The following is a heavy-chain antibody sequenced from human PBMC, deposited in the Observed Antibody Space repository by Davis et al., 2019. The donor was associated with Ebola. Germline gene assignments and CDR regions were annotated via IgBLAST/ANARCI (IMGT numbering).Heavy chain of an antibody. Sequence: GESLKISCAASGFTFSSYWMSWVRQAPGKGLEWVSSISSSSSYIYYADSVKGRFTISRDNAKNSLYLQMNSLRAEDTAVYYCARDGSGSYVDYYYYGMDVWGQGTTVTVSS. CDR3: ARDGSGSYVDYYYYGMDV. CDR1: GFTFSSYW. J-gene: IGHJ6*02. D-gene: IGHD3-10*01. V-gene: IGHV3-21*01. CDR2: ISSSSSYI.